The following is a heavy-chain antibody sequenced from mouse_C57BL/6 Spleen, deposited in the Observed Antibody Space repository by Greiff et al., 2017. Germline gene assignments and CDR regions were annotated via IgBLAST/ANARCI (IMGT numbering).Heavy chain of an antibody. J-gene: IGHJ3*01. CDR3: AREGSSPWFAY. CDR1: GYTFTSYW. V-gene: IGHV1-52*01. D-gene: IGHD1-1*01. CDR2: IDPSDSET. Sequence: QVQLQQPGAELVRPGSSVKLSCKASGYTFTSYWMHWVKQRPIQGLEWIGNIDPSDSETHYNQKFKDKATLTVDKSSSTAYMQLSSLTSEDSAVYYGAREGSSPWFAYWGQGTLVTVSA.